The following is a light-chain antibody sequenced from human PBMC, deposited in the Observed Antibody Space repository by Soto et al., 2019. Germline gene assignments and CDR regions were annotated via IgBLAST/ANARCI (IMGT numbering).Light chain of an antibody. CDR3: LQDSTYPRT. V-gene: IGKV1-6*01. CDR2: GSF. CDR1: QDIRTE. Sequence: AIQMTQSPSSLSASVGDRVTITCRASQDIRTELGWYQQKPGRAPQLLIYGSFNLQSGVPSRFSDSGSGTEFTLTISSLQPEDFGTYYCLQDSTYPRTFGQGTKVEIK. J-gene: IGKJ1*01.